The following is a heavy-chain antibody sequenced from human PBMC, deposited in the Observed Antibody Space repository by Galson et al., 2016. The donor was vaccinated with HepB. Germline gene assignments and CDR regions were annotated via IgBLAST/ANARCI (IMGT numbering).Heavy chain of an antibody. D-gene: IGHD5-18*01. J-gene: IGHJ5*02. V-gene: IGHV4-59*01. CDR1: GASLSPYY. Sequence: LSLTFTVSGASLSPYYWSWIRPPPGKGLEWIGYIYYSGNTYYNPSLESRVTISVDTSKNQFSLKLTPATPADTAVYYCARDHGYSGWFDPWGQGTLVAVSS. CDR2: IYYSGNT. CDR3: ARDHGYSGWFDP.